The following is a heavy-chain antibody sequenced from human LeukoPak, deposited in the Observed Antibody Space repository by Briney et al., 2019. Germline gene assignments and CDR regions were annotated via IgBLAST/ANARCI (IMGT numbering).Heavy chain of an antibody. V-gene: IGHV4-34*01. J-gene: IGHJ6*02. D-gene: IGHD6-19*01. CDR1: GGSFSGYY. Sequence: KPSETLSLTCAVYGGSFSGYYWSWIRQPPGKGLEWIGEINHSGSTNYNPSLKSRVTISVDTSESQFSLKLSSVTAADTAVYYCARARYSSGWPYYYYGMDVWGQGTTVTVSS. CDR3: ARARYSSGWPYYYYGMDV. CDR2: INHSGST.